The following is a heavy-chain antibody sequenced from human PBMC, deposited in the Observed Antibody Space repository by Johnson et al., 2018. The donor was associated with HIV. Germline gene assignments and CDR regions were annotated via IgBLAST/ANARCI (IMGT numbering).Heavy chain of an antibody. CDR1: GFTVSSNY. D-gene: IGHD6-6*01. CDR2: IYSGGIT. Sequence: VQLVESGGGLIQPGGSLRLSCAASGFTVSSNYMSWVRQAPGKGLEWVSVIYSGGITYYADSVKGRFTISRDNAKNSLYLQMNSLRAEDTAVYYCAKVRVIIAAPRGGAFDIWGQGTMVTVSS. J-gene: IGHJ3*02. V-gene: IGHV3-53*01. CDR3: AKVRVIIAAPRGGAFDI.